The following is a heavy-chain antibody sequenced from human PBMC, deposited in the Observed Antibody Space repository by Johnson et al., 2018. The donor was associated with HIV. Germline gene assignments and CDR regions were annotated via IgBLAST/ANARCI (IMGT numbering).Heavy chain of an antibody. CDR1: GFTVSSNY. CDR3: ARLTWDQNRGWDAFDI. CDR2: TWNGGST. D-gene: IGHD1-26*01. Sequence: VQLVESGGGLVQPGGSLRLSCAASGFTVSSNYMSWVRQAPGKGLEWVSGITWNGGSTGYADSVKGRFTISRDNSKNSLHLQMSSLRAEDTAVYYCARLTWDQNRGWDAFDIWGQGTMVTVSS. J-gene: IGHJ3*02. V-gene: IGHV3-66*02.